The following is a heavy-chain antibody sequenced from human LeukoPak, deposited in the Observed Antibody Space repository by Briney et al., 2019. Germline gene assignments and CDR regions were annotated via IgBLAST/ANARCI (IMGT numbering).Heavy chain of an antibody. CDR2: IRYDGSNK. D-gene: IGHD6-19*01. V-gene: IGHV3-30*02. CDR3: AKDPYSSGWLSKYYFDY. J-gene: IGHJ4*02. Sequence: GGSLRLSCAASGFTFSSYGMHWVRQAPGNGLEWVAFIRYDGSNKYYADSVKGRFTISRENSKNTLYLQMNSLRAEDTAVYYCAKDPYSSGWLSKYYFDYWGQGTLVTVSS. CDR1: GFTFSSYG.